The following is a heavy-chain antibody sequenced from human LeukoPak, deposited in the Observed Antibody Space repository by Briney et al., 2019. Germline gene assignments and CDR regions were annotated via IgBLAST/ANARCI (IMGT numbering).Heavy chain of an antibody. CDR1: GGSFSDYD. CDR2: INHSGST. CDR3: ASGMSPQQLEAFDI. V-gene: IGHV4-34*01. J-gene: IGHJ3*02. Sequence: SETLSLTCAVYGGSFSDYDWSWLRQPPGKGLEWSGEINHSGSTKYNPSLKSRLTISQDSSKNQFYLELTSVTAADTAVYYCASGMSPQQLEAFDIWGQGTMVTVSS. D-gene: IGHD6-13*01.